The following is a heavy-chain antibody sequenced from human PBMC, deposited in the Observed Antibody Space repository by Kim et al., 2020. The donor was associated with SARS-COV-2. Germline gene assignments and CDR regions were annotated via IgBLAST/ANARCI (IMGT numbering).Heavy chain of an antibody. CDR1: GGSISSGDYY. CDR2: IYYSGST. D-gene: IGHD3-10*01. CDR3: ARGLGLREYYFDY. J-gene: IGHJ4*02. Sequence: SETLSLTCTVSGGSISSGDYYWSWIRQPPGKGLEWIGYIYYSGSTYYNPSLKSRVTISVDTSKNQFSLKLSSVTAADTAVYYCARGLGLREYYFDYWGQGTLVTVSS. V-gene: IGHV4-30-4*01.